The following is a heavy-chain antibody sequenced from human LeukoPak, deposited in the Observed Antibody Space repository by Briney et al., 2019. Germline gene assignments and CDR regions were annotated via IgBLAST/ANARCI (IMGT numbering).Heavy chain of an antibody. J-gene: IGHJ3*02. D-gene: IGHD3-10*02. V-gene: IGHV4-61*02. Sequence: SETLSLTCTVSGGSISSGSYYWRWLRQPAGKGLEWIGRIYTCGSTNYNPSLKSRVTISVDTSKNQFSLKLSSVTAADTAVYYCARGSAGILRSDAFDIWGQGTMVTVSS. CDR3: ARGSAGILRSDAFDI. CDR1: GGSISSGSYY. CDR2: IYTCGST.